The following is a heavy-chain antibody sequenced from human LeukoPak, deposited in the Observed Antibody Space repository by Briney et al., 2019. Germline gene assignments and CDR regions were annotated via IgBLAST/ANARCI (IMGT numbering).Heavy chain of an antibody. Sequence: PGGSLRLSCAASGFTFSSYAMSWVRQAPGKGLEWVSAISGSGGSTYYADSVKGRFTISRDNAKNSLYLQMNSLRAEDTALYYCAKDPSSGGSVYYFDYWGQGTLVTVSS. CDR1: GFTFSSYA. V-gene: IGHV3-23*01. CDR3: AKDPSSGGSVYYFDY. J-gene: IGHJ4*02. CDR2: ISGSGGST. D-gene: IGHD2-15*01.